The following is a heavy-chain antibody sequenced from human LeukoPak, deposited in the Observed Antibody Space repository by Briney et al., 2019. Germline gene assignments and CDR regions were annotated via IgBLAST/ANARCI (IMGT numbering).Heavy chain of an antibody. J-gene: IGHJ4*02. CDR3: ARDPRVYYDTLPIYSYYFDY. V-gene: IGHV3-21*01. D-gene: IGHD3-9*01. CDR2: ISSASSYI. CDR1: GFTFSTYT. Sequence: GGSLRLSCAASGFTFSTYTMNWVRQAPGKGLEWVSSISSASSYIYFADSVKGRFTISRDNAKSSLYLQMNSLRAEDTAVYYCARDPRVYYDTLPIYSYYFDYWGQGTLVTVSS.